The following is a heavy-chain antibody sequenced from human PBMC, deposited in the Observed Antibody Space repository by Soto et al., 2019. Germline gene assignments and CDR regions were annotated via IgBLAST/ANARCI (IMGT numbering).Heavy chain of an antibody. Sequence: PGGSLRLSCAAPGFTFSSYSMNWVRQAPGKGLEWVSSISSSSSYIYYADSVKGRFTISRDNAKNSLYLQMNSLRAEDTAVYYCARDGRDIVLMVYAIAYYGMDVWGQGTTVTVSS. CDR2: ISSSSSYI. CDR3: ARDGRDIVLMVYAIAYYGMDV. D-gene: IGHD2-8*01. V-gene: IGHV3-21*01. J-gene: IGHJ6*02. CDR1: GFTFSSYS.